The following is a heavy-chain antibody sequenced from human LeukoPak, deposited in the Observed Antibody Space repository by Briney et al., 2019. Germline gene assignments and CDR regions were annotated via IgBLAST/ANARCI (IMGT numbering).Heavy chain of an antibody. Sequence: GGSLRLSCAASGFTFSSYSMNWVRQAPGKGLEWVTAISGSGGSTYYADSVKGRFTISRDNSKNTLYLQMNSLRAEDTAVYYCAKGSTSTVTPTDYWGQGTLVTVSS. CDR3: AKGSTSTVTPTDY. V-gene: IGHV3-23*01. D-gene: IGHD4-17*01. J-gene: IGHJ4*02. CDR1: GFTFSSYS. CDR2: ISGSGGST.